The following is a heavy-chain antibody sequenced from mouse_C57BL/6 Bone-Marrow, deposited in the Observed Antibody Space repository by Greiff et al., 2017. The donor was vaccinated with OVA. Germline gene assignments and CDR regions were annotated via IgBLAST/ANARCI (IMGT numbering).Heavy chain of an antibody. V-gene: IGHV1-69*01. CDR2: IDPSDSYT. CDR1: GYTFTSYW. Sequence: QVQLQQPGAELVMPGASVKLSCKASGYTFTSYWMHWVKQRPGQGLEWIGEIDPSDSYTNYNQKFKGKATLTVDKSSSTAYMLLSSLTSEDSAVYFCARSHYYGSSTWFAYWGQGTLVTVSA. CDR3: ARSHYYGSSTWFAY. D-gene: IGHD1-1*01. J-gene: IGHJ3*01.